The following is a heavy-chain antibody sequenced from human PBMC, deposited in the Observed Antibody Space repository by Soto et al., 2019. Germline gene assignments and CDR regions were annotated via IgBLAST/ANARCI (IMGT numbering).Heavy chain of an antibody. CDR1: GFTFSSYS. J-gene: IGHJ5*02. V-gene: IGHV3-21*01. CDR2: ISSSSSYI. CDR3: ARDVVPTVTKYNWFDP. Sequence: PGGSLRLSCAASGFTFSSYSMNWVRQAPGKGLEWVSSISSSSSYIYYADSVKGRFTISRDNAKNSLYLQMNSLRAEDTAVYYCARDVVPTVTKYNWFDPWGQGTLVTVSS. D-gene: IGHD4-17*01.